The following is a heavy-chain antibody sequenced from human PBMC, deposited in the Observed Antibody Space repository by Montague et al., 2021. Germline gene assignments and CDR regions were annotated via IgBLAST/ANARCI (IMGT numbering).Heavy chain of an antibody. Sequence: SETLSLTCTVSGGSISSSGYYWGWIRQPPGKGLEWIGSIYYSGNTYYNPSLMSRVTISVDPSKNQFSLRLSSVTAADTAVYYCARPNIVTIHWYFDLWGRGTLVLVSS. J-gene: IGHJ2*01. CDR1: GGSISSSGYY. CDR2: IYYSGNT. V-gene: IGHV4-39*01. CDR3: ARPNIVTIHWYFDL. D-gene: IGHD5-12*01.